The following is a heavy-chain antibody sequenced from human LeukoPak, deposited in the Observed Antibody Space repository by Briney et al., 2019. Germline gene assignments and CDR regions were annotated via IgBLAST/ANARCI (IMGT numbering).Heavy chain of an antibody. CDR1: GYTFTGYY. CDR2: INPNSGGT. V-gene: IGHV1-2*02. J-gene: IGHJ3*02. D-gene: IGHD3-10*01. Sequence: ASVKVSCKASGYTFTGYYMHWVRRAPGQGLEWMGWINPNSGGTKYAQKFQGRVTMTRDTSISTAYMELSRLRSDDTAVYYCARDRLMTMVRGDFNDAFDIWGQGTMVTVSS. CDR3: ARDRLMTMVRGDFNDAFDI.